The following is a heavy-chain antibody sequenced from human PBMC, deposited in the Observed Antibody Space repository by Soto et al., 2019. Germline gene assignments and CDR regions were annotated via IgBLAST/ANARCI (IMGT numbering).Heavy chain of an antibody. J-gene: IGHJ4*02. D-gene: IGHD3-22*01. V-gene: IGHV3-74*01. CDR3: ARDWHYDSSGYADFDY. Sequence: GGSLRLSCAASGSTFSSYWMHWVRQAPGKGLVWVSRINSDGSSTSYADSVKGRFTISRDNAKNTLYLQMNSLRAEDTAVYYCARDWHYDSSGYADFDYWGQGTLVTVSS. CDR2: INSDGSST. CDR1: GSTFSSYW.